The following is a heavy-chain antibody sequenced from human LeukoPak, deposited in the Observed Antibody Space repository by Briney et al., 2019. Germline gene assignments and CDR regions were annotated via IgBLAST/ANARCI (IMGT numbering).Heavy chain of an antibody. D-gene: IGHD3-22*01. Sequence: GGSLRLSCAASGFTFSRDWIHWVRQAPGKGLVWVSRINSDGSSTRYADSVKGRFTISRDNAKNTLYLQMNSLRAEDTAVYYCARGPHYYDSSGSLVDYWGQGTLVTVSS. J-gene: IGHJ4*02. CDR1: GFTFSRDW. CDR3: ARGPHYYDSSGSLVDY. CDR2: INSDGSST. V-gene: IGHV3-74*01.